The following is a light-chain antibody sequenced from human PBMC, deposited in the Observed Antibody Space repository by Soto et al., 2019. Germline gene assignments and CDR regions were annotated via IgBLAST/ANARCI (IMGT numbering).Light chain of an antibody. V-gene: IGKV3D-15*01. CDR3: QQYNDWPPT. CDR1: QSVSSTY. Sequence: EIVLTQYPGTLSLSPGERATLSCSASQSVSSTYVAWYQQKSGQAPRLLIYDASNRATGIPARFSGSGSGTEFTLTISSLQSEDFAVYFCQQYNDWPPTFGQGTKVDIK. J-gene: IGKJ1*01. CDR2: DAS.